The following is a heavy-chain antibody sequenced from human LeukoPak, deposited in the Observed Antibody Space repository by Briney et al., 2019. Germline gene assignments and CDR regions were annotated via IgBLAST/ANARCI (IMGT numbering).Heavy chain of an antibody. J-gene: IGHJ4*02. CDR3: ARDLNRDGYNVNDY. CDR1: GYTFTGYY. D-gene: IGHD5-24*01. V-gene: IGHV1-2*02. Sequence: ASVKVSCKASGYTFTGYYIHWVRQAPGQGFGWMGWINPNTGGTNYAQKFQGRVTMTRDTSITTAYMEVSTLRSDDPAVYYCARDLNRDGYNVNDYWGQGTLVTVSS. CDR2: INPNTGGT.